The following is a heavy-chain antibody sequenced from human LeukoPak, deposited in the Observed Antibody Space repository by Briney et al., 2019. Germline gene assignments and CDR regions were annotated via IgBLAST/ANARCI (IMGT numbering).Heavy chain of an antibody. V-gene: IGHV1-2*02. J-gene: IGHJ4*02. D-gene: IGHD2-2*02. CDR2: INPNSGGT. Sequence: ASVKVSCKASGYTLTGYYMHWVRQAPGQGLEWMGWINPNSGGTNYAQKFQGRVTMTRVTSISTAYMELSRLRSDDTAVYYCARARYCSSTSCYTGRGYFDYWGQGTLVTVSS. CDR1: GYTLTGYY. CDR3: ARARYCSSTSCYTGRGYFDY.